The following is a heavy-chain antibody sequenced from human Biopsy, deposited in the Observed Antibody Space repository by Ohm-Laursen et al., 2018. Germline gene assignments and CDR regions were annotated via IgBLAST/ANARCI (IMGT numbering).Heavy chain of an antibody. Sequence: LSLTCTVSSGSISGYYWTWIRQAPGKGLEFIGYVYSSGSTNYNPSLKSRATISLDTSRDQVSLRLSSVTAADTAVYYCARGIAVVRSLDVWGQGTTVAVSS. D-gene: IGHD5-18*01. CDR3: ARGIAVVRSLDV. CDR1: SGSISGYY. V-gene: IGHV4-59*08. CDR2: VYSSGST. J-gene: IGHJ6*02.